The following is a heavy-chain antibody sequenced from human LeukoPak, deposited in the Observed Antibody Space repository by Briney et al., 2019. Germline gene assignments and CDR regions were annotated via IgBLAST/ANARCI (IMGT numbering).Heavy chain of an antibody. D-gene: IGHD3-10*01. J-gene: IGHJ4*02. V-gene: IGHV3-7*01. CDR2: INLDGTEK. Sequence: GGSLRFSCAASGFTFTTYWMSWVRQLPGKGLEWVANINLDGTEKYYVDSVKGRFTISRDNAKNSLDLQMNSLRVEDTGIYYCVKVAKYYYGSETYYFFEHWGQGTPVTASS. CDR1: GFTFTTYW. CDR3: VKVAKYYYGSETYYFFEH.